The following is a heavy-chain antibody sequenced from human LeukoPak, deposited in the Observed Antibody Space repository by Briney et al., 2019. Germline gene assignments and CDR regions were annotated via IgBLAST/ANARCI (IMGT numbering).Heavy chain of an antibody. D-gene: IGHD5-18*01. J-gene: IGHJ4*02. CDR3: ARGQKYRNGYSVTELGSGYFDY. Sequence: PSETLSLTCSVSGGSISSYYWSWIRHPPGKGLEYIGYIFYSGRTNYNPSLKSRLTISVDTSKNQFSLTLSSVTAADTAVYYCARGQKYRNGYSVTELGSGYFDYWGQGTLVTVSS. CDR1: GGSISSYY. CDR2: IFYSGRT. V-gene: IGHV4-59*01.